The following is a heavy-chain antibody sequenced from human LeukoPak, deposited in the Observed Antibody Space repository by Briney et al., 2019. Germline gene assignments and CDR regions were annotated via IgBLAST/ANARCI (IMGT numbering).Heavy chain of an antibody. CDR1: GFALSSYA. Sequence: GGSLRLSCAASGFALSSYAMHWVRQAPGKGLEWVAVISYDGSNKYYADSVKGRFTISRDNSKKTVYLQMNSLRTEDTAVYYCARVGSGMVRENPDYYYYGIDVWGQGTAVTVSS. V-gene: IGHV3-30*04. J-gene: IGHJ6*02. D-gene: IGHD3-10*01. CDR3: ARVGSGMVRENPDYYYYGIDV. CDR2: ISYDGSNK.